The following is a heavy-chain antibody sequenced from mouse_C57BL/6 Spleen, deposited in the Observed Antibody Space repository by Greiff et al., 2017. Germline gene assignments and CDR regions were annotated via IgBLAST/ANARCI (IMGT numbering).Heavy chain of an antibody. D-gene: IGHD2-2*01. J-gene: IGHJ3*01. CDR1: GYTFTSYW. Sequence: QVQLQQPGAELVKPGASVKLSCKASGYTFTSYWMHWVKQRPGQGLEWIGMIHPNSGSTNYNEKFKSKATLTVDKSSSTAYMQLSSLTSEDSAVYYCARKGYDGAWFAYWGQGTLVTVSA. CDR3: ARKGYDGAWFAY. CDR2: IHPNSGST. V-gene: IGHV1-64*01.